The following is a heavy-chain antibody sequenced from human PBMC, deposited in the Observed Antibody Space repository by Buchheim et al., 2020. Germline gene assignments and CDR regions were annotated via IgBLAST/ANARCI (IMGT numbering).Heavy chain of an antibody. CDR2: IYYSGST. V-gene: IGHV4-39*01. CDR1: GGSISSSSYY. CDR3: ARHRAARHWFDP. Sequence: QLQLQESGPGLVKPSETLSLTCTVSGGSISSSSYYWGWIRQPPGKGLEWIGSIYYSGSTYYNPSLKSRVTISVDTSKNQFSLKLSSVTAADTAVYYCARHRAARHWFDPWGQGTLVTVSS. J-gene: IGHJ5*02. D-gene: IGHD6-6*01.